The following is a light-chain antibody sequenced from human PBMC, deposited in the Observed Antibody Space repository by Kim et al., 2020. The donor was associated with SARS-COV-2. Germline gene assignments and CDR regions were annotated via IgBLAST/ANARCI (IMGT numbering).Light chain of an antibody. Sequence: QSALTQPPSVSGSPGQSVTISCTGTSSDIGSYNRVSWYQQPPGTPPKVIIYEVSNRPSGVPDRFSGSKSGNTASLTISGLQPEDEADYYCCSDTSITTYVFGTGTKSPS. CDR3: CSDTSITTYV. V-gene: IGLV2-18*02. CDR1: SSDIGSYNR. CDR2: EVS. J-gene: IGLJ1*01.